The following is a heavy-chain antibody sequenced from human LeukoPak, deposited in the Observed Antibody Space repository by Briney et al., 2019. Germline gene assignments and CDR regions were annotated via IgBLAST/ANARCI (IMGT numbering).Heavy chain of an antibody. CDR1: GGSISSYY. J-gene: IGHJ4*02. D-gene: IGHD4-11*01. CDR2: IYYSGST. CDR3: ARGMTTAAGDFDY. V-gene: IGHV4-59*01. Sequence: PSETLSLTCTVSGGSISSYYWSWIRQPPGKGPEWIGYIYYSGSTNYNPSLKSRVTISVDTSKNQFSLKLSPVTAADTAVYYCARGMTTAAGDFDYWGQGTLVTVSS.